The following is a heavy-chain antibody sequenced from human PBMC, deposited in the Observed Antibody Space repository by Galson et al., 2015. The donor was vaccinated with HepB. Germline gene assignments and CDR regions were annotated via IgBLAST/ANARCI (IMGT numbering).Heavy chain of an antibody. CDR2: ISTTGDTI. CDR1: GFTFSSYT. V-gene: IGHV3-48*02. Sequence: SLRLSCAASGFTFSSYTMNWVRQAPGKGLESVAYISTTGDTIYSADSVKGRLTVSSDNAKNSLYLQMHGLKDEDTAVYHCASVGFHGSGYWYFEIWGRGTLVAVSS. D-gene: IGHD3-10*01. CDR3: ASVGFHGSGYWYFEI. J-gene: IGHJ2*01.